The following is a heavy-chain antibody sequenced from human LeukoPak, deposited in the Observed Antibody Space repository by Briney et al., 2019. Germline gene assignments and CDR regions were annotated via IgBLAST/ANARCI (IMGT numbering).Heavy chain of an antibody. CDR3: ASDSSGYLNY. CDR2: IKQDGSDK. CDR1: GFTFSSYW. V-gene: IGHV3-7*01. J-gene: IGHJ4*02. D-gene: IGHD3-22*01. Sequence: GGSPRLSCAASGFTFSSYWMNWVRQAPGKGLEWVANIKQDGSDKYYVDSVKGRFIISRDNAKNSLYLQMNSLRAEDTAVYYCASDSSGYLNYWGQGTLVTVSS.